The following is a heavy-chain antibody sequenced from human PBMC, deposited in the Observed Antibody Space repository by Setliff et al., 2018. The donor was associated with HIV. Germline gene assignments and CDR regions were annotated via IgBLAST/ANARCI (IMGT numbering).Heavy chain of an antibody. CDR1: GVTFSSYS. D-gene: IGHD2-2*01. J-gene: IGHJ3*02. Sequence: GGSLRLSCAASGVTFSSYSMNWVRHAPGKGLEWLSYISRNSDTIYYADSVKGRFTISRDNAENSLFLQMNSLRAEDTAGYYCARAALRYCTSTSCPRVDAFDIWGQGTMVTVSS. V-gene: IGHV3-48*01. CDR3: ARAALRYCTSTSCPRVDAFDI. CDR2: ISRNSDTI.